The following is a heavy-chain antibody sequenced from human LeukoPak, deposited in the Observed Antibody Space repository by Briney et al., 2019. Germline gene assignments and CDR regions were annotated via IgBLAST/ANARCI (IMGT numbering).Heavy chain of an antibody. CDR3: ASINYYGSGSYYNV. D-gene: IGHD3-10*01. V-gene: IGHV4-4*07. CDR1: GGSISSYY. Sequence: PSETLSLTCTVSGGSISSYYWSWIRQPAGKGLEWIGRIYTSGSTNYNPSLKSRVTMSVDTSKNQFSLKLSSVTAADTAVYYCASINYYGSGSYYNVWGQGTLVTVSS. J-gene: IGHJ4*02. CDR2: IYTSGST.